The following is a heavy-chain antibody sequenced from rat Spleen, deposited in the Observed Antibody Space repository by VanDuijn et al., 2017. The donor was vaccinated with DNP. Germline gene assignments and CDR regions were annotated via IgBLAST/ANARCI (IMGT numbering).Heavy chain of an antibody. J-gene: IGHJ2*01. D-gene: IGHD1-11*01. CDR3: AREGIDYYFDY. CDR2: ISYDGSTT. Sequence: EVQLVGSGGGLVQPGRSLKLSCAASGFTFSDYNMAWVRQAPKKGLEWVATISYDGSTTYYRDSVKGRFTISRDNAKSTLYLQMDSLRSEDTATYYCAREGIDYYFDYLGQGVMVTVSS. V-gene: IGHV5-7*01. CDR1: GFTFSDYN.